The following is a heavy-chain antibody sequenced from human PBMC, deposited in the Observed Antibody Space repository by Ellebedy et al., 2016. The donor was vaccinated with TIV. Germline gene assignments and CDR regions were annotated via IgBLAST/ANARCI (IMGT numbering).Heavy chain of an antibody. CDR1: GYSFTSYW. J-gene: IGHJ4*02. D-gene: IGHD7-27*01. CDR3: AAYTKWGTTYYFDY. V-gene: IGHV5-51*01. Sequence: GESLKISCKGSGYSFTSYWIGWVRQMPGKGLEWMGIIYPGDSDTRYSPSFQGQVTISVDKSINTAFLVWSSLKASDTAMYYCAAYTKWGTTYYFDYWGQGTLVTVSS. CDR2: IYPGDSDT.